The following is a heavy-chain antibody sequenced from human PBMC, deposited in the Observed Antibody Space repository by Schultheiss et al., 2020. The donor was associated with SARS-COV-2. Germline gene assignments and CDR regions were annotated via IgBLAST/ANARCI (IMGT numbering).Heavy chain of an antibody. Sequence: SGPTLVKPTQTLTLTCTFSGFSLSTSGVGVGWIRQPPGKALEWLALIYWDDDKRYSPSLKSRLTITKDTSKNQVVLTMTNMDPVDTATYYCARMTAVAGPNDAFDIWGQGTMVTVSS. V-gene: IGHV2-5*02. CDR3: ARMTAVAGPNDAFDI. CDR2: IYWDDDK. J-gene: IGHJ3*02. CDR1: GFSLSTSGVG. D-gene: IGHD6-19*01.